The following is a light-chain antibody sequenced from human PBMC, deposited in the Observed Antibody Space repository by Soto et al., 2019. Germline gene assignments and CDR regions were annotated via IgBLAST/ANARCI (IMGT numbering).Light chain of an antibody. CDR2: KND. V-gene: IGLV1-47*01. CDR1: SSNIGTNH. Sequence: QSVVTQPPSASGTPGQRVTISCSGTSSNIGTNHVSWYQQLPGTAPRLLIYKNDQRPSGVPDRFSGSKSGTSASLAISGLRSEDEADYYCAPWDDNLIGVVFGGGTKLTVL. CDR3: APWDDNLIGVV. J-gene: IGLJ2*01.